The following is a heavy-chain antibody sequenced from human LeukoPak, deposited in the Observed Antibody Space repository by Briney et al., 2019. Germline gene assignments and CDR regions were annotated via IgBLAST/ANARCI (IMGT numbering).Heavy chain of an antibody. Sequence: SGPTLVNPTQTLTLTCTFSGFSISTSGVGVGWIRQPPGKALEWLALIYWDDDKRYSPSLKSRLTITKDTSKNRVVLTVTNMDPVDTATYFCAHRGYSGAYVDYWGQGTLVTVSS. CDR2: IYWDDDK. V-gene: IGHV2-5*02. CDR3: AHRGYSGAYVDY. D-gene: IGHD1-26*01. J-gene: IGHJ4*02. CDR1: GFSISTSGVG.